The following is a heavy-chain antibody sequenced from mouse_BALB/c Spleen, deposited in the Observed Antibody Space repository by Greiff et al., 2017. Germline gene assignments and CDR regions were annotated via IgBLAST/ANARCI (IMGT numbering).Heavy chain of an antibody. V-gene: IGHV2-9*02. CDR1: GFSLTSYG. CDR3: ARDASYCYEYPMDY. Sequence: QVQLKESGPGLVAPSQSLSITCTVSGFSLTSYGVHWVRQPPGKGLEWLGVIWAGGSTNYNSALMSRLSMSKDNSKGQVFLKMNSLQTDDTAMYYCARDASYCYEYPMDYWGQGTSDTVSS. J-gene: IGHJ4*01. CDR2: IWAGGST. D-gene: IGHD1-2*01.